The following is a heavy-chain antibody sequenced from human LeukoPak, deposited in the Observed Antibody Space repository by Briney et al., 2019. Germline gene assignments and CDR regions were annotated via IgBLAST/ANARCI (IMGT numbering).Heavy chain of an antibody. J-gene: IGHJ3*02. V-gene: IGHV1-18*01. CDR3: ARDTRIVVVIPGAFDI. CDR1: GYTFTSYG. Sequence: ASVKVSCKASGYTFTSYGISWVRQAPGQGLEWMGWISAYNGNTNYAQKLQGRVTMTTDTSTSTAYMELRSLRSDDTAVYYCARDTRIVVVIPGAFDIWGQGQWSPSLQ. D-gene: IGHD2-21*01. CDR2: ISAYNGNT.